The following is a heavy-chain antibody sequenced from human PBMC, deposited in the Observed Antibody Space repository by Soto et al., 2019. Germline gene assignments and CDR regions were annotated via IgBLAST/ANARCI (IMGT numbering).Heavy chain of an antibody. CDR2: IGSTGTTT. J-gene: IGHJ3*01. D-gene: IGHD3-9*01. Sequence: QLLGSGGGLVQPGGSLRLSCEASGFTFNIYAMTWVRQAPGKGLEWVSNIGSTGTTTYYADSVKGRFAISRDNSKSTLYLQMNSLRAEDTAVYYCATVARYDDFDVWGQGTMVPVSS. CDR1: GFTFNIYA. V-gene: IGHV3-23*01. CDR3: ATVARYDDFDV.